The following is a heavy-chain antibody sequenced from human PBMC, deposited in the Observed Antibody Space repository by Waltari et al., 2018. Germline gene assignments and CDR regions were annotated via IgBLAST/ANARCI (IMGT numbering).Heavy chain of an antibody. J-gene: IGHJ4*02. D-gene: IGHD2-2*01. CDR2: IYYSGST. CDR3: ARFTYCSSTSCLRVPQLYFDY. Sequence: QVQLQESGPGLVKPSETLSLTCTVSGGSISSYSWSCIRPPPGKGLEWIGYIYYSGSTNYNPSLKSRVTISVDTSKNQFSLKLSSVTAADTAVYYCARFTYCSSTSCLRVPQLYFDYWGQGTLVTVSS. CDR1: GGSISSYS. V-gene: IGHV4-59*08.